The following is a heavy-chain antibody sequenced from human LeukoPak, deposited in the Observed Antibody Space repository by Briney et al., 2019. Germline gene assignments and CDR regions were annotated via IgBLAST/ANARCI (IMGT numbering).Heavy chain of an antibody. CDR1: GGSISSYY. CDR3: ARTPLRYFDWLLLPAPYYFDY. Sequence: PSETLSLTCTVSGGSISSYYWSWIRQPPGKGLEWIGYIYYSGSTNYNPSLKSRVTISVDTSKNQFSLKLGSVTAADTAVYYCARTPLRYFDWLLLPAPYYFDYWGQGTLVTVSS. J-gene: IGHJ4*02. D-gene: IGHD3-9*01. V-gene: IGHV4-59*01. CDR2: IYYSGST.